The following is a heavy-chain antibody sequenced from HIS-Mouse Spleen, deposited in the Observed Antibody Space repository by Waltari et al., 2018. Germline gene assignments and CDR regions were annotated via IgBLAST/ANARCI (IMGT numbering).Heavy chain of an antibody. V-gene: IGHV3-30-3*01. CDR1: GFTFGSYA. D-gene: IGHD5-18*01. CDR2: ISYDGSNK. Sequence: QVQLVESGGGVVQPGRSLRLSCSASGFTFGSYATHWVRQAPGKGLEWVAVISYDGSNKYYADSVKGRFTISRDNSKNTLYLQMNSLRAEDTAVYYCARGFVDTAMVDYWGQGTLVTVSS. CDR3: ARGFVDTAMVDY. J-gene: IGHJ4*02.